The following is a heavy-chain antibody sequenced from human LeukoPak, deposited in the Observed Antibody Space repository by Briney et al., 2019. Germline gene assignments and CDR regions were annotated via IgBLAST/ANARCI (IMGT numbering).Heavy chain of an antibody. CDR3: ARERFGELSTFLDY. J-gene: IGHJ4*02. V-gene: IGHV3-30-3*01. Sequence: PGGSLRLSCAASGFTFSSYAMHWVRQAPGKGLEWVAVISYDGSNKYYADSVKGRFTISRDNSKNTLYLQMNSLRAEDTAVYYCARERFGELSTFLDYWGQGTLVTVSS. D-gene: IGHD3-10*01. CDR2: ISYDGSNK. CDR1: GFTFSSYA.